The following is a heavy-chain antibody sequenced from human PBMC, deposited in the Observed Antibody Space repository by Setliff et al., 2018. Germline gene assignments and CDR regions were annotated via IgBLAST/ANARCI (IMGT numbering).Heavy chain of an antibody. CDR2: ISGSGLTT. CDR3: AKQTYCGSDCYSDFDY. CDR1: GFSFSTYA. Sequence: PGESLRLSCAASGFSFSTYAMNWVRQAPGKGLEWVSGISGSGLTTYYADSVKGRFTISRDNSRNILYLQLNSLRAEDTALYFCAKQTYCGSDCYSDFDYWGQGT. J-gene: IGHJ4*02. D-gene: IGHD2-21*01. V-gene: IGHV3-23*01.